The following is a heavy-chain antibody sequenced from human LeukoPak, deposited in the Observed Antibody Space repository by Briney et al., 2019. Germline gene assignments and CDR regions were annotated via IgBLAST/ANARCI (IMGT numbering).Heavy chain of an antibody. CDR1: GGSISSYY. V-gene: IGHV4-59*12. J-gene: IGHJ4*02. CDR2: IYYSGST. D-gene: IGHD3-22*01. Sequence: SETLSLTCTVSGGSISSYYWSWIRQPPGKGLEWIGYIYYSGSTNYNPSLKSRVTISVDTSKNQFSLKLSSVTAADTAVYYCARDVGDSSGYYPYWGQGTLVTVSS. CDR3: ARDVGDSSGYYPY.